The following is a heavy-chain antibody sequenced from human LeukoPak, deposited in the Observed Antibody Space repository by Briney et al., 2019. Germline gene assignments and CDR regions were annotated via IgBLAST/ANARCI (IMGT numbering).Heavy chain of an antibody. CDR3: ARSDVLTGYKLAFDY. J-gene: IGHJ4*02. CDR1: GYTFTSYY. D-gene: IGHD3-9*01. CDR2: INPSGGST. V-gene: IGHV1-46*01. Sequence: ASVTVSCKASGYTFTSYYMHWVRQAPGQGLEWMGIINPSGGSTSYAQKFQGRVTMTRDMSTSTVYMELSSLRSEDTAVYYCARSDVLTGYKLAFDYWGRGTLVTVSS.